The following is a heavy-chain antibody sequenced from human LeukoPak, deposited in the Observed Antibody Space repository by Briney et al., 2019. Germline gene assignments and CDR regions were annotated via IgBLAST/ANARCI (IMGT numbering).Heavy chain of an antibody. J-gene: IGHJ4*02. CDR3: ARVGYYESSGYYEY. V-gene: IGHV1-46*01. Sequence: GASVKVSCKASGYIFTSNYIHWVRQAPGRGLEWMGMIYPRDGSTSYAQRFQDRVTVTRDTSTSTVHMELSGLRSEDTAVYYCARVGYYESSGYYEYWGQGTLVTVSS. CDR1: GYIFTSNY. CDR2: IYPRDGST. D-gene: IGHD3-22*01.